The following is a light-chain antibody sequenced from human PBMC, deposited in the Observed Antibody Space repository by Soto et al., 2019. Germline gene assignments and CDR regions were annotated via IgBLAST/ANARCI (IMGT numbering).Light chain of an antibody. Sequence: QSVLTQPASVSGSPGQSITISCTGTSSDVGGHNYVSWYQQHPGKAPKVMIYEVSNRPSGVSNRFSGSKSGNTASLTISGLQAEDEADYYCSSYTSSSTLVFGGGTEVTVL. CDR3: SSYTSSSTLV. CDR1: SSDVGGHNY. V-gene: IGLV2-14*01. CDR2: EVS. J-gene: IGLJ3*02.